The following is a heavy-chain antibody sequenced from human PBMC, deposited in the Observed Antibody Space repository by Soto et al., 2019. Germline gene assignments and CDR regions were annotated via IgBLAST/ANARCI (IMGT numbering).Heavy chain of an antibody. Sequence: PSETLSLTCTVSSGSISGSSFYWGWIRQPPGKGLEWIGSVYFGSTYYNPSLKSRVTISIDTSKNQFSLNLSSVTAADTAVYYCARQLREYWAPRPCGMDVGGQGTTVTFYS. CDR2: VYFGST. CDR3: ARQLREYWAPRPCGMDV. CDR1: SGSISGSSFY. V-gene: IGHV4-39*01. D-gene: IGHD3-10*01. J-gene: IGHJ6*02.